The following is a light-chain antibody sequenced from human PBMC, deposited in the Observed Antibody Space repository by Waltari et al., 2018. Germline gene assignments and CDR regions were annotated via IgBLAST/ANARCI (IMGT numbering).Light chain of an antibody. CDR2: YVT. CDR1: SRTIGDYNL. CDR3: CSYSTSGSWM. Sequence: QSALTQPASVSGSPGQSIPIPCTGTSRTIGDYNLVSWFQHHPGKVPELVMYYVTKRPSGISDRFSGSKSGNTASLTISALQADDEADYYCCSYSTSGSWMFGGGTKVTVL. V-gene: IGLV2-23*02. J-gene: IGLJ3*02.